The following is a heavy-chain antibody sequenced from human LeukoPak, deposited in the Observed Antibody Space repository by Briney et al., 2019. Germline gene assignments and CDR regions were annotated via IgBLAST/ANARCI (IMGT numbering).Heavy chain of an antibody. CDR2: IKQDGSEK. J-gene: IGHJ4*02. Sequence: GGSLRLSCAASGFTFSNYWMSWIRQAPGKGLEWVANIKQDGSEKYYVDSVKGRFTISRDNSKNTLYLQMNSLRAEDTAVYYCAKDLRRIAAAGTRFDYWGQGTLVTVSS. V-gene: IGHV3-7*01. CDR1: GFTFSNYW. D-gene: IGHD6-13*01. CDR3: AKDLRRIAAAGTRFDY.